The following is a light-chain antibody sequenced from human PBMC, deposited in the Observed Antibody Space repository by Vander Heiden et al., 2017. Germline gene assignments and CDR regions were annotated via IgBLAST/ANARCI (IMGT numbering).Light chain of an antibody. CDR2: SAS. CDR1: RDIGRD. Sequence: AIQLTQPPSSLSASVGDRVSLTCRASRDIGRDLGWYQQKQGRAPKLLIFSASSLQSGVPSRFSGSGSGTDFTLTISSLQPEDSATYFCRQRHYYPWTFGRGTKVDIK. CDR3: RQRHYYPWT. J-gene: IGKJ1*01. V-gene: IGKV1-6*01.